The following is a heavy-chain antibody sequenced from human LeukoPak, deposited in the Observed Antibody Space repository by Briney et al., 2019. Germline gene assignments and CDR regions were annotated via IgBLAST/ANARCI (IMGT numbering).Heavy chain of an antibody. D-gene: IGHD6-19*01. J-gene: IGHJ4*02. CDR3: ARSTTYSSGWYYYFDY. V-gene: IGHV5-51*01. CDR1: GYSFTSYW. Sequence: GESLKISCKGSGYSFTSYWIGWVRQMPGKGLEWMGIIYAGDSDARYSPSFQGQVTISADKSINTAYLQWSSLKASDTAMYYCARSTTYSSGWYYYFDYWGQGTLVTVSS. CDR2: IYAGDSDA.